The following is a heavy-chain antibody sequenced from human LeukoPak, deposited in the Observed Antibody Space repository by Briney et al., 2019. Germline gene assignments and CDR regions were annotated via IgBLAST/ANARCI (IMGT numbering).Heavy chain of an antibody. CDR1: GYSFTGYW. J-gene: IGHJ3*02. D-gene: IGHD3-9*01. Sequence: GESLKISCKGSGYSFTGYWIGWVRQMPGKGLEWMGIIYPGDSDTRYSPSFQGQVTISADKSISTAYLQWSSLRASDTAMYYCARPILTGSDAFDIWGQGTMVTVSS. V-gene: IGHV5-51*01. CDR2: IYPGDSDT. CDR3: ARPILTGSDAFDI.